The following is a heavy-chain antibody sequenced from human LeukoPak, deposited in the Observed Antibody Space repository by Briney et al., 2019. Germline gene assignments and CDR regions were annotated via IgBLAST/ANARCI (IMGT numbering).Heavy chain of an antibody. CDR1: GYTFSSYH. J-gene: IGHJ4*02. CDR3: ARVGSSTWYESDY. Sequence: GASVKVSCKASGYTFSSYHLHWVRRAPGQGLEWMGIINPSGGSTSYAQKFQGRVTMTRDTSTSTVYMELSSLRSEDTAVYYCARVGSSTWYESDYWGQGTLVTVSS. CDR2: INPSGGST. V-gene: IGHV1-46*01. D-gene: IGHD6-13*01.